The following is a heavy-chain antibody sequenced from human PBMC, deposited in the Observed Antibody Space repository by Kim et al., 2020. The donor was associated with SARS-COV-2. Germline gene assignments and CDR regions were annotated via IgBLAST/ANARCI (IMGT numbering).Heavy chain of an antibody. V-gene: IGHV4-34*01. Sequence: SETLSLTCAVYGGSFSGYYWSWIRQPPGKGLEWIGEINHSGSTNYNPSLKSRVTISVDTSKNQFSLKLSSVTAADTAVYYCARGHLNTMVRGVVKGWFDPWGQGTLVTVSS. CDR3: ARGHLNTMVRGVVKGWFDP. D-gene: IGHD3-10*01. J-gene: IGHJ5*02. CDR1: GGSFSGYY. CDR2: INHSGST.